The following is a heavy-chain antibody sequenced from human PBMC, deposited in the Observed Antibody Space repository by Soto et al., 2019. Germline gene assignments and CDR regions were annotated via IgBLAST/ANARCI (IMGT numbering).Heavy chain of an antibody. CDR1: GFKFDDYA. D-gene: IGHD3-16*01. CDR2: ISWKSGDI. J-gene: IGHJ3*02. CDR3: VKVKVPTFLHAFDI. V-gene: IGHV3-9*01. Sequence: EVQLVESGGGLVQPGGSLRLSCAASGFKFDDYAMHWVRQAPGKGLEWVSGISWKSGDINYADSVKGRFTISRDNAKNSLFLQMNNLSADDTALYYCVKVKVPTFLHAFDIWGQGTMVTVSS.